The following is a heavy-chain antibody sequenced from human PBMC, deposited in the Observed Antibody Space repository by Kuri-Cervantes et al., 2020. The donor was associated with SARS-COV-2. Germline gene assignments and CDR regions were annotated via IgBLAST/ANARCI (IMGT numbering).Heavy chain of an antibody. Sequence: GGSLRLSCAASGVTFSSYAMHWVRQAPGKGLEWVAVISYDGSNKYYADSVKGRFTISRDNSKNTLYLQMNSLRAEDTAVYYCARDTYYGSGSYYFSASWYFDLWGRGTLVTVSS. CDR1: GVTFSSYA. V-gene: IGHV3-30*01. J-gene: IGHJ2*01. CDR3: ARDTYYGSGSYYFSASWYFDL. CDR2: ISYDGSNK. D-gene: IGHD3-10*01.